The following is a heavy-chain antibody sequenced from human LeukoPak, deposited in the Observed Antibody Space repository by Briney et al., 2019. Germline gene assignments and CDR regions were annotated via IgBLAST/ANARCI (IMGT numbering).Heavy chain of an antibody. CDR1: GFTFSSYA. CDR2: ISYDGTNK. V-gene: IGHV3-30*03. Sequence: GGSLRLSCAASGFTFSSYAMSWVRQAPGKGLEWVAVISYDGTNKYYADSVKGRFTISRDNSKNTLSLQMNSLRTEDTAVYYCARDGMWFGNLLSGGYDYWGQGTLVTVSS. D-gene: IGHD3-10*01. J-gene: IGHJ4*02. CDR3: ARDGMWFGNLLSGGYDY.